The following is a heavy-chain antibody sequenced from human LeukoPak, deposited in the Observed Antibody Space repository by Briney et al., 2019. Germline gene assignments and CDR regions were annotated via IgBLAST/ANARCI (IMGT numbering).Heavy chain of an antibody. CDR1: GYTFTSYG. CDR3: ARDMVPYYYYYYGMDV. CDR2: ISAYNGNT. V-gene: IGHV1-18*01. D-gene: IGHD3-10*01. Sequence: ASVKVSCKASGYTFTSYGISWVRQAPGQGLEWMGWISAYNGNTNYAQKLQGRVTMTTDTSTSTAYMELRSLRSDDTAVYYRARDMVPYYYYYYGMDVWGQGTTVTVSS. J-gene: IGHJ6*02.